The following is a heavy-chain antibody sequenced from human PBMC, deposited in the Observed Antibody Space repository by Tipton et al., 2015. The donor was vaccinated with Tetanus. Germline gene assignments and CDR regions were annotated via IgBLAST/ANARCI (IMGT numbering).Heavy chain of an antibody. CDR2: INPSGGYT. J-gene: IGHJ3*02. V-gene: IGHV1-46*04. CDR1: GYTFTSHY. CDR3: ARERANRGNAFDT. D-gene: IGHD2/OR15-2a*01. Sequence: QSGPEVKKPGASVNISCKASGYTFTSHYVHWVRQAPGQGLEWMGMINPSGGYTRSAQTLQGRVKVTRDTSTTTVYMELSSLRPRDTSVYYGARERANRGNAFDTWGKGAMVSVSS.